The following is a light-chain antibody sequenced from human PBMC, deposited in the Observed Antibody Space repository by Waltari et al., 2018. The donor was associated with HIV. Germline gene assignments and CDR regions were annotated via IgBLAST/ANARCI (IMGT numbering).Light chain of an antibody. CDR1: QLGGKY. Sequence: SYELTQPPSVSVSPGQTASITCSGNQLGGKYASWYQQKPGQSPVLVIYQDNKRPSGIPERFSGSNSGNTATLTISGTQTMDEADYYCQAWDSATGVFGGETNLTVL. CDR2: QDN. V-gene: IGLV3-1*01. J-gene: IGLJ2*01. CDR3: QAWDSATGV.